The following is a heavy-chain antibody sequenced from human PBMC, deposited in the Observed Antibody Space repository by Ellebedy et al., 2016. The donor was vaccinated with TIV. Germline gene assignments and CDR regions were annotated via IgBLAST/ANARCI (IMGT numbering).Heavy chain of an antibody. Sequence: GGSLRLSCAASGFTLSSYEMNWVRQAPGQGLEWISYISRSGDTIYYADSVKGRFTVSRDSAKNSLYLQMNSLRAEDTAVYCCARDRTTIFDLWGQGTLVTVSS. CDR2: ISRSGDTI. V-gene: IGHV3-48*03. CDR1: GFTLSSYE. D-gene: IGHD3-9*01. CDR3: ARDRTTIFDL. J-gene: IGHJ4*02.